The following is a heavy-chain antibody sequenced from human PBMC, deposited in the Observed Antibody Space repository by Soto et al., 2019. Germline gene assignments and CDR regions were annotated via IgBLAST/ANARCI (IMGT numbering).Heavy chain of an antibody. J-gene: IGHJ6*02. CDR3: AKGRSYYYYGVDV. CDR1: GFTFSSCA. CDR2: IIDSGAST. Sequence: GGSLRVSCAASGFTFSSCAMGWVRQAPGKGLEWVSDIIDSGASTYYADSVQGRFTISRDNSKSTLYLQMNSLRAEDTALYYCAKGRSYYYYGVDVWGQGTTVTVSS. V-gene: IGHV3-23*01.